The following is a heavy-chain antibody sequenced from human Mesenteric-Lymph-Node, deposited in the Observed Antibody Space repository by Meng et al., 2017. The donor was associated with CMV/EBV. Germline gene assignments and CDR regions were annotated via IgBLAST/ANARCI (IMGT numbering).Heavy chain of an antibody. J-gene: IGHJ4*02. CDR3: AKDNVAAAGLFDY. Sequence: ASGFTFSSYGMHWVRQAPGKGLEWVAVIWYDGSNKYYADSVKGRFTISRDNSKNTLYLQMNSLRAEDTAVYYCAKDNVAAAGLFDYWGQGTLVTVSS. V-gene: IGHV3-33*06. CDR2: IWYDGSNK. CDR1: GFTFSSYG. D-gene: IGHD6-13*01.